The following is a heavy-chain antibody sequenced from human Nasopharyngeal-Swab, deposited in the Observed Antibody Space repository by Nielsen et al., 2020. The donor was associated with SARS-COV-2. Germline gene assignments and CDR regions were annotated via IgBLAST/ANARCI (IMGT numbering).Heavy chain of an antibody. V-gene: IGHV3-7*01. D-gene: IGHD6-19*01. CDR3: ARNSGGWYAIRGEFRENYGMDV. CDR1: GFTFSSYW. Sequence: GGSLRLSCAASGFTFSSYWMSWVRQAPGKGLEWVANIKQDGSEKYYVDSVKGRFTISRDNAKNSLYLQMNSLRAEDTAVYYCARNSGGWYAIRGEFRENYGMDVWGQGTTVTVSS. J-gene: IGHJ6*02. CDR2: IKQDGSEK.